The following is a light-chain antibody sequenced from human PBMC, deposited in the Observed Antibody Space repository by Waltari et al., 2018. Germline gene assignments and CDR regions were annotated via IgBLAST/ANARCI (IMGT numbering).Light chain of an antibody. CDR3: QHYLRLPVT. CDR2: GAS. J-gene: IGKJ1*01. CDR1: QSVTRA. Sequence: EIVFTQSPGPLSLSPGESSTPSCRTSQSVTRALAWYQQKPGQAPRLLIYGASNRATGIPDRFSGSGSGTDFSLTISSLEPEDFAVYYCQHYLRLPVTFGQGTKVEVK. V-gene: IGKV3-20*01.